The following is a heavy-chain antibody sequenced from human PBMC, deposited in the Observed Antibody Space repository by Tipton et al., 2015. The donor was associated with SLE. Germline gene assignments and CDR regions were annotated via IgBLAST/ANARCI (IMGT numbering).Heavy chain of an antibody. D-gene: IGHD3-3*01. CDR1: GGSFSGYY. CDR2: INHSGST. J-gene: IGHJ6*03. Sequence: TLSLTCAVYGGSFSGYYWSWIRQPPGKGLEWIGEINHSGSTNYNPSLKSRVTISVDTSKNQFSLKLSSVTAADTAVYYCAGVRPPLSIFGVVKGTDYYYMDVWGKGTTVTVSS. V-gene: IGHV4-34*01. CDR3: AGVRPPLSIFGVVKGTDYYYMDV.